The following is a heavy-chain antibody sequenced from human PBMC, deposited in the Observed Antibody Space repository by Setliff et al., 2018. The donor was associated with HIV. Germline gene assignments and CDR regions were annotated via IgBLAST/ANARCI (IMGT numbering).Heavy chain of an antibody. J-gene: IGHJ6*02. CDR2: INAGNGNP. V-gene: IGHV1-3*01. CDR1: GYTFTSYA. CDR3: ARTNGMANYYYYGMDV. Sequence: ASVKVSCKASGYTFTSYAMHWVRQAPGQRLEWMGWINAGNGNPQYSQKFQGRVTITRDTSASTAYMELSSLRSEDTAVYYCARTNGMANYYYYGMDVWGQGTTVTVSS. D-gene: IGHD2-8*01.